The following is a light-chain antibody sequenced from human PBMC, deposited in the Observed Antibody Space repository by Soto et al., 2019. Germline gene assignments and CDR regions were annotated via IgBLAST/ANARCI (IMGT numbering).Light chain of an antibody. CDR1: SSDVGSYNL. J-gene: IGLJ1*01. CDR3: CSYAGSLYV. CDR2: EGS. V-gene: IGLV2-23*01. Sequence: QSALTQPASVSGSPGQSITISCTGTSSDVGSYNLVSWYQQHPGKAPKLMIYEGSKRPSGVSNRFSGSKSGNTASLTISGLQAAVEADYYCCSYAGSLYVFGTGTKLTVL.